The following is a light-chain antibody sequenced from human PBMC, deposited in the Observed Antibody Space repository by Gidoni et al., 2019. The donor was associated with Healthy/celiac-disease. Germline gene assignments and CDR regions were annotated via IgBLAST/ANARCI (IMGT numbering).Light chain of an antibody. V-gene: IGKV3-11*01. CDR2: DAS. CDR3: QQRSNWSPWT. J-gene: IGKJ1*01. CDR1: QCVSSY. Sequence: EIGSTQSPATLSLSPGERATISCRASQCVSSYLAWYQQKPGKAPRLLIYDASNRATGIPARFSGSRSCTKFTPTISSLVPEDFSVYYCQQRSNWSPWTFGQGTKVEIK.